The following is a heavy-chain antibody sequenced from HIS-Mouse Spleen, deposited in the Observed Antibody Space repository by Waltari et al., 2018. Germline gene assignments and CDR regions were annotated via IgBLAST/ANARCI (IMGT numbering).Heavy chain of an antibody. D-gene: IGHD3-10*01. Sequence: QVQLQESGPGLVKPSETLSLTCTVSGGSISSYYWSWIRQPPGKGLEWIGYIYYRGTTNYNPSLKSRVTISVDTSKNQFSLKLSSVTAADTAVYYCATSRGSGHYYGMDVWGQGTTVTVSS. V-gene: IGHV4-59*08. J-gene: IGHJ6*02. CDR2: IYYRGTT. CDR1: GGSISSYY. CDR3: ATSRGSGHYYGMDV.